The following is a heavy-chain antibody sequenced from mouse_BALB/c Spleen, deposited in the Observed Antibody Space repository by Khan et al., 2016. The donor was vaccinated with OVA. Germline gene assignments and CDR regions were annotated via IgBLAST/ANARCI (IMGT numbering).Heavy chain of an antibody. V-gene: IGHV1-5*01. D-gene: IGHD2-1*01. CDR2: IYPGNSDT. J-gene: IGHJ3*01. CDR3: MDGNYVGWFAY. Sequence: EVQLQESGTVLARPGASVKMSCKASGYSFTSYWMHWVKQRPGQGLEWIGAIYPGNSDTSYNQKFKGKAKLTAVTSASTAYMELSSLTNEDSAVYYCMDGNYVGWFAYWGQGTLVTVSA. CDR1: GYSFTSYW.